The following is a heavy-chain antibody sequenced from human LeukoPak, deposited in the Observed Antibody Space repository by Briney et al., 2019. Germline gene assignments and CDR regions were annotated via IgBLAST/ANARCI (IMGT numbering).Heavy chain of an antibody. CDR3: ARGPADYDILTGYRSAPFDY. D-gene: IGHD3-9*01. J-gene: IGHJ4*02. Sequence: SETLSLTCTGSGGSISSYYWSWIRQPPGKGLEWIGYIYYSGSTNYNPSLKSRVTISVATSKNQFSLKLSSVTAADTAVYYCARGPADYDILTGYRSAPFDYWGQGTLVTVSS. CDR1: GGSISSYY. V-gene: IGHV4-59*01. CDR2: IYYSGST.